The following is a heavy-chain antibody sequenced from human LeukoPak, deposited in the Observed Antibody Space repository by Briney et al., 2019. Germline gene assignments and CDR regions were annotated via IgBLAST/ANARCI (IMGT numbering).Heavy chain of an antibody. Sequence: ASVKVSCKASGYTFPNYGIVWVRQAPGQGLEWMGWISPYNDNTNYADKFQGRITMTTDTSTSTAYMELTSLRPDDTAVYYCAREAHDYYDYWGQGTLVTVSS. V-gene: IGHV1-18*04. J-gene: IGHJ4*02. CDR2: ISPYNDNT. CDR1: GYTFPNYG. CDR3: AREAHDYYDY.